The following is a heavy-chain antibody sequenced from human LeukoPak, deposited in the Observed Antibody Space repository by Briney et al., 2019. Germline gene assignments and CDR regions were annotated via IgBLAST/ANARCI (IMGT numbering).Heavy chain of an antibody. CDR2: IYYSGST. D-gene: IGHD3-10*01. J-gene: IGHJ4*02. CDR3: ASQRITMVRGVSPFDY. Sequence: SETLSLTCTVSGGSIRSYYWSWIRQPPGKGLEWIGYIYYSGSTNYNPSLKSRVTISVDTSKNQFSLKLSSVTAADTAVYYCASQRITMVRGVSPFDYWGQGTLVTVSS. CDR1: GGSIRSYY. V-gene: IGHV4-59*01.